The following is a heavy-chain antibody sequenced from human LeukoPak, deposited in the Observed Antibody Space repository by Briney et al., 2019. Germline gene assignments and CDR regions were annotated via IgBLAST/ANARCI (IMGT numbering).Heavy chain of an antibody. Sequence: ASVKVSCKPSGYTFSDYYMHWVRQAPGQGLEWMGWINPNSGGTNYAQKFQGRVTMTRDTSISTAYMELTSLRFDDTAVYSCAREAALRSFDYWGQGTLVTVSS. CDR1: GYTFSDYY. CDR2: INPNSGGT. D-gene: IGHD6-13*01. J-gene: IGHJ4*02. CDR3: AREAALRSFDY. V-gene: IGHV1-2*02.